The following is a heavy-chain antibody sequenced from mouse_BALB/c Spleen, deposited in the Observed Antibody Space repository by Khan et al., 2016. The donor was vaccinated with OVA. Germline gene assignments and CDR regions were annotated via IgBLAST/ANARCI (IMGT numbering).Heavy chain of an antibody. CDR3: VRSGYGSFEY. J-gene: IGHJ3*01. D-gene: IGHD1-2*01. V-gene: IGHV1S29*02. Sequence: VQLQQSGPELVKPGASVRISCKTSGYTFTDFNLDWGKQSHGKSLEWSGYIFPNNGGAGYNQKFKTKATLTVDSSSSTAYMELRSLTAEDSAVYACVRSGYGSFEYWGEWCQVTV. CDR1: GYTFTDFN. CDR2: IFPNNGGA.